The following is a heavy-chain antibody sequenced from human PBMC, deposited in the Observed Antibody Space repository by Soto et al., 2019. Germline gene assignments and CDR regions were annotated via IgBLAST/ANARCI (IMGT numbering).Heavy chain of an antibody. V-gene: IGHV4-4*02. CDR3: ARDDHIVVVPTSLGAMDV. CDR2: LYHSGST. Sequence: QVQLQESGPGLVKPSETLSLTCAAYGGSISSNKWWSWVRQPPGKGLERIAELYHSGSTNYNTSLKSRVTISLDKSKNQFSLKLTSVTAADSAVYYCARDDHIVVVPTSLGAMDVWGQGTTVTVSS. D-gene: IGHD2-2*01. J-gene: IGHJ6*02. CDR1: GGSISSNKW.